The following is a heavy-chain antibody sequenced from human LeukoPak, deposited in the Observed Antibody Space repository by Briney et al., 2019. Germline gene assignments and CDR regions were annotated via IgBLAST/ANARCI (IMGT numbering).Heavy chain of an antibody. CDR3: AREGSIVPHQDLDS. J-gene: IGHJ4*02. CDR1: GFTFSSYS. D-gene: IGHD2-8*01. Sequence: PGGSLRLSCAASGFTFSSYSMNWVRQAPGKGLEWVSSTNSRGSGEYYADSVKGRCTISRDNAKNSLYLQMNGLRAEDTAVYYCAREGSIVPHQDLDSWGQGTLVTVSS. V-gene: IGHV3-21*01. CDR2: TNSRGSGE.